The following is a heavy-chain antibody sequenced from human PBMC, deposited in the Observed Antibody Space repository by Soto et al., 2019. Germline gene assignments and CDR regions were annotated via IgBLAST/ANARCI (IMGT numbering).Heavy chain of an antibody. V-gene: IGHV3-23*01. D-gene: IGHD2-15*01. J-gene: IGHJ4*02. CDR2: ISDTGGTT. CDR3: ARGRSGGTSFDY. Sequence: PGGSLRLSCAASAFTFSNYGMNWVRQAPGKGLEWVSTISDTGGTTFYADPVKGRFTISRDNSKNTLYLQMTSLRAEDTAVYYCARGRSGGTSFDYWGQGTLVTVS. CDR1: AFTFSNYG.